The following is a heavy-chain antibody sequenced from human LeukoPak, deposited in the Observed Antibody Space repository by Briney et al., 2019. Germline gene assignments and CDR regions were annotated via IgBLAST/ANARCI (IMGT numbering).Heavy chain of an antibody. CDR3: TRQYSGYEPTTDYFDY. CDR2: IRSKAYGGTT. D-gene: IGHD5-12*01. CDR1: GFTFGGYD. V-gene: IGHV3-49*03. Sequence: PGGSLRLSCTASGFTFGGYDMSWFRQAPGKGLEWVGFIRSKAYGGTTEYAASVKGRFTISRDDSKSIAYLKMNSLKTEDTAVYYCTRQYSGYEPTTDYFDYWGQGTLVTVSS. J-gene: IGHJ4*02.